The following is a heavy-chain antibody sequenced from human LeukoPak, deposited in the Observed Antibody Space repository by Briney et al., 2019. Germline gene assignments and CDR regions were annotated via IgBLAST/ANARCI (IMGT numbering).Heavy chain of an antibody. CDR1: GGTFSSYA. CDR2: IIPILGIA. Sequence: SVKVSCKASGGTFSSYAISWVRQAPGQGLEWMGRIIPILGIANYAQKFQGRVTITADKSTSTAYMELSSLRSEDTAVYYCARGPAMVRGVNLDYWGQGTLVTVSS. J-gene: IGHJ4*02. V-gene: IGHV1-69*04. D-gene: IGHD3-10*01. CDR3: ARGPAMVRGVNLDY.